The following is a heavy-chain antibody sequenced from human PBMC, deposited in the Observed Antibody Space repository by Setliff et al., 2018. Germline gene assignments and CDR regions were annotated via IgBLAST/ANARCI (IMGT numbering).Heavy chain of an antibody. D-gene: IGHD2-2*03. V-gene: IGHV3-11*01. CDR3: ARDGYPGTS. Sequence: LSLSCAASGFTFTDFFMGWIRQAPGKGLEWVSYSSSGGGTIYYADSVKGRFAISRDNARNSLYLQMNSLRVEDTAVYYCARDGYPGTSWGQGTLVTVSS. J-gene: IGHJ5*02. CDR2: SSSGGGTI. CDR1: GFTFTDFF.